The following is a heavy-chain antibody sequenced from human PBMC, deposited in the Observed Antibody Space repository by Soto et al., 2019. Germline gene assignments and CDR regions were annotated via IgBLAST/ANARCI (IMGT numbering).Heavy chain of an antibody. CDR1: GGTFSSYA. V-gene: IGHV1-69*01. CDR3: ARDDATDYYDSGSPLDV. CDR2: IIPIFGTA. D-gene: IGHD3-10*01. J-gene: IGHJ6*02. Sequence: QVQLVQSGAEVKKPGSSVKVSCKASGGTFSSYAISWVRQAPGQGLEWMGGIIPIFGTANYAQKFQGRVTITADESTSTAYMELSSLRSEDTAVYYCARDDATDYYDSGSPLDVWGQGTTVTVSS.